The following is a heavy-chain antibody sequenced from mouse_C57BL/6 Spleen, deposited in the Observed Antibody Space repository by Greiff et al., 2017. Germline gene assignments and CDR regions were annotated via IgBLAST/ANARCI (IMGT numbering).Heavy chain of an antibody. CDR3: ARVYYYDWFAY. CDR2: IDPSDSYT. Sequence: VQLQQPGAELVMPGASVKLSCKASGYTFTSYWMHWVKQRPGQGLEWIGEIDPSDSYTNYNQKFKGKSTLTVDKSSSPAYMQLSSLTSEDSAVYYCARVYYYDWFAYWGQGTLVTVSA. V-gene: IGHV1-69*01. D-gene: IGHD2-4*01. J-gene: IGHJ3*01. CDR1: GYTFTSYW.